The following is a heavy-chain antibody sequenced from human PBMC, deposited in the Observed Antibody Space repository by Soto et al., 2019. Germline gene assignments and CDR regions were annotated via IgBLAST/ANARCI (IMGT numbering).Heavy chain of an antibody. CDR3: ARETSVYSGSYHAAWFDP. D-gene: IGHD1-26*01. V-gene: IGHV1-69*06. Sequence: QVQLVQSGAEVKKPGSSVKVSCKASGGTFSSYAISWVRQAPGQGLEWMGGIIPIFGTANYAQKFQGRVTITADKSTSTAYMELSSLRSEDTAVYYCARETSVYSGSYHAAWFDPWGQGTLVTVSP. J-gene: IGHJ5*02. CDR2: IIPIFGTA. CDR1: GGTFSSYA.